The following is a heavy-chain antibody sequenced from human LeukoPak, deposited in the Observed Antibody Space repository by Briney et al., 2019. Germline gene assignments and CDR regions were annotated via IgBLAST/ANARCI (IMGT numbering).Heavy chain of an antibody. V-gene: IGHV3-48*04. Sequence: GGPLRLSCAASGFTFSSYSMNWVRQAPGKGLEWVSYISSSSSTIYYADSVKGRFTISRDNAKNSLYLQMNSLRAEDTAVYYCARAQYYYDSSGPYYYYYYMDVWGKGTTVTVSS. CDR3: ARAQYYYDSSGPYYYYYYMDV. J-gene: IGHJ6*03. D-gene: IGHD3-22*01. CDR1: GFTFSSYS. CDR2: ISSSSSTI.